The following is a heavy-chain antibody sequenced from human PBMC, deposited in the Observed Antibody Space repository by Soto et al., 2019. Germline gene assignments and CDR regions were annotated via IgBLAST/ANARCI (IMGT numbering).Heavy chain of an antibody. D-gene: IGHD1-1*01. J-gene: IGHJ4*02. V-gene: IGHV1-69*06. Sequence: QVQLVQSGAEVKRPGSSVKVSCKASGGTFSSYPISWVRQAPGQGLEWMGGTNGNLGTGNYAQKFRGRLTITTDISTTTVYMELSILTSEDTAVYYCARRASHGYFRYFDNWGQGTLVTVSS. CDR2: TNGNLGTG. CDR3: ARRASHGYFRYFDN. CDR1: GGTFSSYP.